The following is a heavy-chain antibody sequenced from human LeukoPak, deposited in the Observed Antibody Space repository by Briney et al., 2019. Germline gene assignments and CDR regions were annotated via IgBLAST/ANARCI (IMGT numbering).Heavy chain of an antibody. J-gene: IGHJ6*03. Sequence: QTGESLRLSCAASGFTFSSFNMHWVRQAPGKGLEYVAAISSNGGSTYYANSVKGRFIISRDNSKNTLHLQMGNLRPEDMAMYYCVRVMAAAKRSPGGYYYHYYYMDVWGKGTTVTISS. CDR3: VRVMAAAKRSPGGYYYHYYYMDV. D-gene: IGHD2-15*01. CDR2: ISSNGGST. V-gene: IGHV3-64*01. CDR1: GFTFSSFN.